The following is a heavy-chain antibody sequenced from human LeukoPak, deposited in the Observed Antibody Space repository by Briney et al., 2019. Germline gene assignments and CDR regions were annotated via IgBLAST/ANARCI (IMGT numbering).Heavy chain of an antibody. Sequence: PGGSLRLSCAASGFDFSDYYMSWIRQAPGKGLEWVSYISKSSGHTNYADSVEGRFTISRDNAKTSLYLQMNSLRAEDTAVYFCARRRDYGDFGSLDVFDVWGQGTMVTVSS. CDR1: GFDFSDYY. CDR3: ARRRDYGDFGSLDVFDV. V-gene: IGHV3-11*03. CDR2: ISKSSGHT. D-gene: IGHD4-17*01. J-gene: IGHJ3*01.